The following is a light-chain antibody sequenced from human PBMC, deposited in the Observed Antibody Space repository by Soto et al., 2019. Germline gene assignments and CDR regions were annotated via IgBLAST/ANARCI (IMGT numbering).Light chain of an antibody. J-gene: IGKJ2*01. CDR2: GAS. V-gene: IGKV3-15*01. CDR3: QQYNKWPYA. CDR1: QSVSSN. Sequence: EIVMTQSPATQSVSPGERATLSCRASQSVSSNLAWYQQKPGQAPRLLIYGASTRATGIPARFSGSGSGTEFTLTISSLQSEDFAVYYCQQYNKWPYAFGQGTKLEIK.